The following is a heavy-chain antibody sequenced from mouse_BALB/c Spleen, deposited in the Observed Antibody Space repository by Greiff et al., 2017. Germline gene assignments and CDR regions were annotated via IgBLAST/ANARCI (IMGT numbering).Heavy chain of an antibody. D-gene: IGHD2-1*01. V-gene: IGHV7-3*02. CDR2: IRNKANGYTT. Sequence: EVHLVESGGGLVQPGGSLRLSCATSGFTFTDYYMSWVRQPPGKALEWLGFIRNKANGYTTEYSASVKGRFTISRDNSQSILYLQMNTLRAEDSATYYCARDRWGNYRFAYWGQGTLVTVSA. CDR1: GFTFTDYY. CDR3: ARDRWGNYRFAY. J-gene: IGHJ3*01.